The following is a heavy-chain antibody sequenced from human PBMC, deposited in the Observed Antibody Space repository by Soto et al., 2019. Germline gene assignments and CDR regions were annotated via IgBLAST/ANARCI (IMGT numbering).Heavy chain of an antibody. D-gene: IGHD6-19*01. CDR1: GGTFSSYA. V-gene: IGHV1-69*13. J-gene: IGHJ4*02. Sequence: ASVKVSCKASGGTFSSYAISWVRQAPGRGLEWMGGIIPIFGTANYAQKFQGRVTITADESTSTAYMELSSLRSEDTAVYYCARGYSSGFTYWGQGTLVTVSS. CDR3: ARGYSSGFTY. CDR2: IIPIFGTA.